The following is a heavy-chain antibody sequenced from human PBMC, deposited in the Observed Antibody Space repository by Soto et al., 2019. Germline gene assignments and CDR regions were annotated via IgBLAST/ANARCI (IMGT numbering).Heavy chain of an antibody. CDR2: LHDSGST. J-gene: IGHJ4*02. CDR1: GGSINNGDYY. Sequence: QVQLQESGPGLVKPSQTLSLICTVSGGSINNGDYYWTWIRQHPGKGLEWIGFLHDSGSTYYNSSLKSRATISVDTSKNHFSLQLPSVTAADTAMYYCARHGGSGPTRDYFSYWGQGILVTVSS. V-gene: IGHV4-31*03. CDR3: ARHGGSGPTRDYFSY. D-gene: IGHD2-15*01.